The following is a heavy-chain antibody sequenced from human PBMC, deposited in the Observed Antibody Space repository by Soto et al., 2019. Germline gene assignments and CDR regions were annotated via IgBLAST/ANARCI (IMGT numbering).Heavy chain of an antibody. J-gene: IGHJ6*02. CDR3: AKDLRLVEDGMDV. CDR2: ISYDGSNK. V-gene: IGHV3-30*18. Sequence: AGGSLRLSCAASGFTFSSYGMHWVRQAPGKGLEWVAVISYDGSNKYYADSVKGRFTISRDNSKNTLYLQMNSLRAEDTAVYYCAKDLRLVEDGMDVWGQGTTVTVSS. D-gene: IGHD2-2*01. CDR1: GFTFSSYG.